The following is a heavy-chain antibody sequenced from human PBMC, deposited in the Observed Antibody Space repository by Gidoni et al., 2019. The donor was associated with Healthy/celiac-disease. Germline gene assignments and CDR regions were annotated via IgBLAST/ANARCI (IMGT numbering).Heavy chain of an antibody. J-gene: IGHJ4*02. V-gene: IGHV4-59*01. CDR1: GGSISSYY. CDR3: ARDLEGAYYFDY. CDR2: IYYSGST. Sequence: QVQLQESGPGLVKPSETLSLTCPVYGGSISSYYWSWIRQPPGKGLEWIGYIYYSGSTNYNPSLKSRVTISVDTSKNQFSLKLSSVTAADTAVYYCARDLEGAYYFDYWGQGTLVTVSS.